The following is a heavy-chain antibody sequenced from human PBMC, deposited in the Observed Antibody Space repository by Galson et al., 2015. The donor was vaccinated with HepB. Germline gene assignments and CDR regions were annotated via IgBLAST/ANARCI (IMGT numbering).Heavy chain of an antibody. CDR1: GDIFTNYV. J-gene: IGHJ6*03. D-gene: IGHD6-25*01. V-gene: IGHV7-4-1*02. CDR2: IHTNTGNP. Sequence: SVKVSCKASGDIFTNYVMNWVRQAPGQGLEWMGWIHTNTGNPTYAQDFTGRFVFSLDTSVSTAYLQISSLKAEDTAVYYCARLVPAAPHYYYYMDVWGEGTTVIVSS. CDR3: ARLVPAAPHYYYYMDV.